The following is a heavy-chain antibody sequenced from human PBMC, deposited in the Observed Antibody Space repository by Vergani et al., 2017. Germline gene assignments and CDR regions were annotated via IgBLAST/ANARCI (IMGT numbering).Heavy chain of an antibody. CDR2: IYYSGST. D-gene: IGHD3-3*01. Sequence: QVQLQESGPGLVKPSETLSLTCTVSGGSISSYYWSWIRLPPGKGLEWIGYIYYSGSTNYNPSLKSRVTISVDTSKNQFSLKLSSVTAADTAVYYCASIPPDDFWSGILNWGQGTLVTVSS. J-gene: IGHJ4*02. CDR1: GGSISSYY. CDR3: ASIPPDDFWSGILN. V-gene: IGHV4-59*01.